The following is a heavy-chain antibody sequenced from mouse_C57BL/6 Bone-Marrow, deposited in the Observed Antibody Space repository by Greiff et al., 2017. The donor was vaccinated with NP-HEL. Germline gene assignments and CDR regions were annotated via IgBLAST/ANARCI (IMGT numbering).Heavy chain of an antibody. J-gene: IGHJ4*01. CDR2: INPGSGGT. V-gene: IGHV1-54*01. CDR1: GYAFTNYL. CDR3: SRCPPLYAMDD. Sequence: QVQLQQSGAELVRPGTSVKVSCTASGYAFTNYLIEWVKQRPGQGLEWIGVINPGSGGTKYNEKLTGKATMTADKSSSTAYMQLSSLRSEYSAVYFCSRCPPLYAMDDWGQGTSVTVSS. D-gene: IGHD3-3*01.